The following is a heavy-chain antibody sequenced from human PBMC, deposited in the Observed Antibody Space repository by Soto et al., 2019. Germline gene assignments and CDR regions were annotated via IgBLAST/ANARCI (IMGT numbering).Heavy chain of an antibody. CDR1: GFTVSSNY. D-gene: IGHD3-9*01. CDR3: ARDYDILTGAPNAFGI. Sequence: GGSLRLSCAASGFTVSSNYMSWVRQAPGKGLEWVSVIYSGGSTYYADSVKGRFTISRDNSKNTLYLQMNSLRAEDTAVYYCARDYDILTGAPNAFGIWGQGTMVTVS. V-gene: IGHV3-53*01. J-gene: IGHJ3*02. CDR2: IYSGGST.